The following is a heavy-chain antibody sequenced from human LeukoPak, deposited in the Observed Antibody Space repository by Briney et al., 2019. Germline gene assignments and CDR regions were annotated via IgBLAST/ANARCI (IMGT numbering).Heavy chain of an antibody. D-gene: IGHD2-21*02. J-gene: IGHJ5*02. Sequence: PGGSLRLSCAASGFTFSSYAMHWVRQAPGKGLEYVSGISSDGGSTYHANSVKGRFTISRDNSKSTLHLQMGSLRPEDMAVYYCARRGSSGVVVTAHWFDPWGQGTLVTVSS. CDR3: ARRGSSGVVVTAHWFDP. V-gene: IGHV3-64*01. CDR2: ISSDGGST. CDR1: GFTFSSYA.